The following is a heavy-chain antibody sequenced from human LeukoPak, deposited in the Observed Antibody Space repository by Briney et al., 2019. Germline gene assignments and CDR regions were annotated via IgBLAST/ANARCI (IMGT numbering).Heavy chain of an antibody. D-gene: IGHD5-18*01. J-gene: IGHJ4*02. CDR2: IKQDGSEK. CDR1: GFTFSSYW. Sequence: GGSLRLSCAASGFTFSSYWMSWVRQAPGKGLEWVANIKQDGSEKYYVDSVKGRFTISRDNDKNSLYLQMNSLRAEDTAVYYCARDNAIWAAMVPYYFDYWGQGTLVTVSS. CDR3: ARDNAIWAAMVPYYFDY. V-gene: IGHV3-7*01.